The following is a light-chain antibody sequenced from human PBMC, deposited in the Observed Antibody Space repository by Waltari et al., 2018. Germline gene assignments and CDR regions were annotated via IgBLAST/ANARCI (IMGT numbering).Light chain of an antibody. V-gene: IGKV3-11*01. CDR1: QSVSSY. CDR3: QQRFSWPT. J-gene: IGKJ1*01. Sequence: EIVLTQSPATLSCSPGERATLPCRASQSVSSYLAWYQQKPGQAPRLLIYDAYNRATGIPDRFSGSGSGTDFTLTISSLEPEDFAVYYCQQRFSWPTFGQGAKVEIK. CDR2: DAY.